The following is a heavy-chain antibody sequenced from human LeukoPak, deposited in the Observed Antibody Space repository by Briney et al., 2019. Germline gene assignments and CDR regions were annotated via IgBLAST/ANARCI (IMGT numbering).Heavy chain of an antibody. V-gene: IGHV3-30*02. D-gene: IGHD5-18*01. CDR1: GFTFSTYG. J-gene: IGHJ4*02. CDR3: AKPPDSGYSYGGPLDY. Sequence: GGSLRLSCAASGFTFSTYGMHWVRQAPGKGLEWVAFIRYDGTNKYYADSVKGRFTISRGNSKNTLYLQMNGLRVEDTAVYYCAKPPDSGYSYGGPLDYWGQGTLVTVSS. CDR2: IRYDGTNK.